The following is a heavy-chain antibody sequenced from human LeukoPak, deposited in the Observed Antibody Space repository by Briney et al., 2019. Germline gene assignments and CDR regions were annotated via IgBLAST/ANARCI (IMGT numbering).Heavy chain of an antibody. Sequence: SETLSLTCTVSGGSISSYYWSWIRQPPGKGLEWIGYIYYSGSTNYNPSLKSRVTISVDTSKNQFSLKLSSVTAADTAVYYCARDRPRSIAVAGSSPPRYGMDVWGQGTTVTVSS. J-gene: IGHJ6*02. CDR2: IYYSGST. CDR1: GGSISSYY. D-gene: IGHD6-19*01. V-gene: IGHV4-59*01. CDR3: ARDRPRSIAVAGSSPPRYGMDV.